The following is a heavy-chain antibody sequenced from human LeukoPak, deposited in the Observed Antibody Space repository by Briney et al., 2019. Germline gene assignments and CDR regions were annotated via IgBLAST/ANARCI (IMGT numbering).Heavy chain of an antibody. Sequence: GGSLRLSCAASGFTFSSYWMSWVRQAPGKGLEWVANIKQDGSEKYYVDSVKGRFTISRDNAKNSLYLQMNSLRAEDTAVYYCAREMPTGGRYPFGMDVWGQGTTVTASS. V-gene: IGHV3-7*01. CDR1: GFTFSSYW. CDR3: AREMPTGGRYPFGMDV. CDR2: IKQDGSEK. J-gene: IGHJ6*02. D-gene: IGHD7-27*01.